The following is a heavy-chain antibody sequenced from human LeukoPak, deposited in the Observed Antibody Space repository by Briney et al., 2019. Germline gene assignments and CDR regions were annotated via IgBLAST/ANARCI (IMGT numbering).Heavy chain of an antibody. CDR1: EITFSDYA. Sequence: GGSLRLSCAASEITFSDYAMTWVRQAPGKGLEWVSAIIGSGTRTHYAESVKGRFTISRDNAKNTLYLQMNSLRAEDTAVYYCARRSRDGWYFDYWGQGTLVTVSS. D-gene: IGHD5-24*01. CDR2: IIGSGTRT. J-gene: IGHJ4*02. CDR3: ARRSRDGWYFDY. V-gene: IGHV3-23*01.